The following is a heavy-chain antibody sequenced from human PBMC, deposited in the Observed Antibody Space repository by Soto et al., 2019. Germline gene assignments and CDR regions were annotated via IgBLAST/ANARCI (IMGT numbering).Heavy chain of an antibody. CDR1: GGPFSGYY. J-gene: IGHJ3*02. CDR3: AKVRWLLTPRDAFDI. CDR2: INHSGST. D-gene: IGHD3-22*01. Sequence: SETLSLTCAVYGGPFSGYYWSWIRQPPGKGLEWIGEINHSGSTNYNPSLKSRVTISVDTSKNQFSLKLSSVTAEDTAVYYCAKVRWLLTPRDAFDIWGQGTMVTVSS. V-gene: IGHV4-34*01.